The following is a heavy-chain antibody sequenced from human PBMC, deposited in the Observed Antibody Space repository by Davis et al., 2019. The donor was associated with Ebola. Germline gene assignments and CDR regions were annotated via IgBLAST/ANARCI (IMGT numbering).Heavy chain of an antibody. Sequence: HTGGSLRLSCAASGFTFSSYWMHWVRQAPGKGLLWVSRINSDGSSTSYADSVKGRFTISIDNAKNTLYLQMNSLRAEDTAVYYCARDCPHNSVVCDAFDIWGQGTMVTVSS. D-gene: IGHD3-22*01. J-gene: IGHJ3*02. CDR3: ARDCPHNSVVCDAFDI. V-gene: IGHV3-74*01. CDR2: INSDGSST. CDR1: GFTFSSYW.